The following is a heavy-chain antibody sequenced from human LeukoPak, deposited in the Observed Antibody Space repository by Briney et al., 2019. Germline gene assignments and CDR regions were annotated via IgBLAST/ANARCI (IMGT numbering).Heavy chain of an antibody. CDR3: ARRNYGDYDHYFDY. CDR1: GGPLKRYF. CDR2: IYYSGSS. D-gene: IGHD4-17*01. V-gene: IGHV4-59*08. J-gene: IGHJ4*02. Sequence: SETLSPPSPFSGGPLKRYFLSGVRPPPREGMGWVGYIYYSGSSNYNPPLRGRVTISVDTSKNQFSLKLSSVTAADTAVYYCARRNYGDYDHYFDYWGQGTLVTVSS.